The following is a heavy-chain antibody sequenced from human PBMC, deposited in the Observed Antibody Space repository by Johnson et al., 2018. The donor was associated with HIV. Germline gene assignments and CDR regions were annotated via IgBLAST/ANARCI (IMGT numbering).Heavy chain of an antibody. J-gene: IGHJ3*01. Sequence: VQLVESGGGLVQPGGSLRLSCAASGFTFSSYDMHWVRQATGKGLEWVSAIGTAGDTYYPGSVKGRFTISRENAKNSLFLQMNSLRAEDTALYSCARVGVDDAFDFWGQGTIVTVSS. CDR2: IGTAGDT. CDR1: GFTFSSYD. V-gene: IGHV3-13*01. D-gene: IGHD2-15*01. CDR3: ARVGVDDAFDF.